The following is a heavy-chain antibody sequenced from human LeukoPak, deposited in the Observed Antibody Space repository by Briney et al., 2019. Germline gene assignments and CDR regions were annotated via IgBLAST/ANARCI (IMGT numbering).Heavy chain of an antibody. Sequence: GGSLRLSCAASGFTFDDYAMHWVRQAPGKGLEWVSGISWNSGSIGYADSVKGRFTISRDNAKNSLYLQMNSLRAEDTALYYCTTVEGYTRYSYMDVWGKGTTVTISS. D-gene: IGHD5-24*01. CDR3: TTVEGYTRYSYMDV. V-gene: IGHV3-9*01. CDR1: GFTFDDYA. CDR2: ISWNSGSI. J-gene: IGHJ6*03.